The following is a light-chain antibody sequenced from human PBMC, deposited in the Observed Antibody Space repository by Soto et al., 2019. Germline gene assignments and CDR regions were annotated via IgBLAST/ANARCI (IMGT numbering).Light chain of an antibody. J-gene: IGKJ1*01. Sequence: EIVMTQSPATLSVSPGERCTLSCRASQSVRSNLAWYQQKPGQAPRLLIYGASARATGIPARFSGSGSGTEFTLSISGLQSEDFAVYYCQQYDNWWTFGQGTKVDIK. V-gene: IGKV3-15*01. CDR3: QQYDNWWT. CDR2: GAS. CDR1: QSVRSN.